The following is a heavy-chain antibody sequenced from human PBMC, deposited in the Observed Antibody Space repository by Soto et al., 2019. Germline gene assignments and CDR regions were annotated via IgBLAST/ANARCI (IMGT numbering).Heavy chain of an antibody. Sequence: QVQLVESGGGVVQPGKSLRLSCAASGFIFSDYGIHWVRQAPGKGLEWLALIWYDGSKKYYADSVKGRFTVSRDNINSTLYLEMNSLRVEDSAVYYCAREGAVAGSQDFWGQGTLVTVSS. V-gene: IGHV3-33*01. D-gene: IGHD6-19*01. J-gene: IGHJ4*02. CDR3: AREGAVAGSQDF. CDR2: IWYDGSKK. CDR1: GFIFSDYG.